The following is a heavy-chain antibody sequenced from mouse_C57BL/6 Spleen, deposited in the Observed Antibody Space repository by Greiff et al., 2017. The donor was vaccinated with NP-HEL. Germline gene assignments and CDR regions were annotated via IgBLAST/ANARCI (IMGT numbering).Heavy chain of an antibody. J-gene: IGHJ1*03. CDR2: IHPNSGST. V-gene: IGHV1-64*01. Sequence: VQLQQSGAELVKPGASVKLSCKASGYTFTSYWMHWVKQRPGQGLEWIGMIHPNSGSTNYNEKFKSKATLTVDKSSSTAYMQLSSLTSEDSAVYYCARCPTTVAEGYFDVWGTGTTVTVSS. CDR3: ARCPTTVAEGYFDV. CDR1: GYTFTSYW. D-gene: IGHD1-1*01.